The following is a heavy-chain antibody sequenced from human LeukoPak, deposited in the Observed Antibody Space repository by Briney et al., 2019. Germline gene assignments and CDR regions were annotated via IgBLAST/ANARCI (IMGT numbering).Heavy chain of an antibody. CDR3: AKDRGRSSSFDY. Sequence: GGSLRLSCAASGFTFDDYAMHWVRQAPGKGLEWVSGISWNSGSIGYADSVKGRFTISRDNAKNSLYLQMNSLRAEDTAVYYCAKDRGRSSSFDYWGQGTLVTVSS. CDR2: ISWNSGSI. CDR1: GFTFDDYA. V-gene: IGHV3-9*01. D-gene: IGHD6-6*01. J-gene: IGHJ4*02.